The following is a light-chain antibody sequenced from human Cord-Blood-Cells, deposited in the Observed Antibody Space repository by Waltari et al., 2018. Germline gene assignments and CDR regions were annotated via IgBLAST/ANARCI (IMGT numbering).Light chain of an antibody. V-gene: IGLV1-51*02. J-gene: IGLJ1*01. Sequence: QSVLTQPPSVSAAPGQKVTISCSGSSSNIGNNYVSWYQQLPGTAPKLLIYENNKRPSGIPDRFSGSKSGTSATLGITGLQTGDEADYYCGTWDSSLSAGRVFRTGTKVTVL. CDR1: SSNIGNNY. CDR3: GTWDSSLSAGRV. CDR2: ENN.